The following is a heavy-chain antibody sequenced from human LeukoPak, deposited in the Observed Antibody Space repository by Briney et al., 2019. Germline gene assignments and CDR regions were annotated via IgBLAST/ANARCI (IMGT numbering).Heavy chain of an antibody. CDR2: ITARVT. V-gene: IGHV3-69-1*01. D-gene: IGHD3-10*01. J-gene: IGHJ3*02. CDR3: ARDGMVRGVIIWDAFDI. Sequence: GGSLRLSCVASGFTFTDYTLNWVREAPGKGLEWVSSITARVTYADSVRGRFTLSRDVAKTSAFLQMNSLRDEDTAVYYCARDGMVRGVIIWDAFDIWGQGTMVTVSS. CDR1: GFTFTDYT.